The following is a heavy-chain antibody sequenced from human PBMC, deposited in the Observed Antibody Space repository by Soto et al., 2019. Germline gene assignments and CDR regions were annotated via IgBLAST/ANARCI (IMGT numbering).Heavy chain of an antibody. CDR2: ISGSGGST. CDR3: AKSLRGLILGFDC. Sequence: GSLRLSCAASGFTFSINAMSWVRQAPGKGLEWVSAISGSGGSTYSVDSVKGRFTISRDNSKNTLYLQMNSLRAEDTAVYYCAKSLRGLILGFDCWGQGTLVTVS. CDR1: GFTFSINA. J-gene: IGHJ4*02. D-gene: IGHD3-10*01. V-gene: IGHV3-23*01.